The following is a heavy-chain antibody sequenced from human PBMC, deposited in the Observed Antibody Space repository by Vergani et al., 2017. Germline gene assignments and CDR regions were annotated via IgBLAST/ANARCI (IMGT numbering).Heavy chain of an antibody. J-gene: IGHJ3*01. Sequence: QVPLVPSGAAVKTPGASVKVSCKASGYTFTSYGISWVRQAPGQGLEWMGWISAYNGNTNYAQKLQGRVTMTTDTSTSTAYMELRSLRSDDTAVYFCARVAPSNSEVTPTAFDVWGQGTMVTVSS. CDR2: ISAYNGNT. CDR1: GYTFTSYG. CDR3: ARVAPSNSEVTPTAFDV. V-gene: IGHV1-18*01. D-gene: IGHD1-1*01.